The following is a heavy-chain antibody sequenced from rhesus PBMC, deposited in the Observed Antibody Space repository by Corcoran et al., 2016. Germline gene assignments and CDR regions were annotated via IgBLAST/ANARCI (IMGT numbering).Heavy chain of an antibody. V-gene: IGHV4-122*02. J-gene: IGHJ4*01. CDR2: ITYGGRT. D-gene: IGHD2-39*01. Sequence: QVQLQESGPGLVKPSETLSLTCAVSGGSISRDYYYWNWFRQPPGEGLEWIGEITYGGRTRNNPSLEIRFTSSRDTSKTQFSLNLTSVTAADTAVYYCARGVAADYWGQGVLVTVSS. CDR1: GGSISRDYYY. CDR3: ARGVAADY.